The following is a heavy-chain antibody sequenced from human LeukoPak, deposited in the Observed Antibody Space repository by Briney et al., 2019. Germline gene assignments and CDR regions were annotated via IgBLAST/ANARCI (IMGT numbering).Heavy chain of an antibody. V-gene: IGHV1-69*05. D-gene: IGHD3-22*01. CDR1: GGTFSSYA. J-gene: IGHJ3*02. CDR2: IIPIFGTA. Sequence: SVKVSCKASGGTFSSYAISWVRQAPGQGLEWMGGIIPIFGTANYAQKFQGRVTITTDESTSTAYMELSSLRSEDTAVYYCARDNSRFQYYYDSSGYYYSFDIRGQGTMVTVSS. CDR3: ARDNSRFQYYYDSSGYYYSFDI.